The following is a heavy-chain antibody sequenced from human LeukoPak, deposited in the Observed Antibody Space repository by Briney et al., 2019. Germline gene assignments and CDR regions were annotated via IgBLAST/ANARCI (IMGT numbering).Heavy chain of an antibody. CDR2: IYSGGST. CDR1: GFTVSSNY. V-gene: IGHV3-53*01. J-gene: IGHJ4*02. D-gene: IGHD3-10*01. Sequence: PGGSLRLSCAASGFTVSSNYMSWVRQAPGKGLEWVSVIYSGGSTYYADSVKGRFTISRDNSKNTLYLQMNSLRAEDTAVYYCARGRITMVRGVIITSYFDYWGQGTLVTVSS. CDR3: ARGRITMVRGVIITSYFDY.